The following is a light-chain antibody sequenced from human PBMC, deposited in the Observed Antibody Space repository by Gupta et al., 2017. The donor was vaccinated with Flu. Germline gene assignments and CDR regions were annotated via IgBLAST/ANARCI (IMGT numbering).Light chain of an antibody. V-gene: IGLV1-47*01. CDR1: NSNIGSNY. CDR2: RNS. J-gene: IGLJ3*02. CDR3: AVWDDRLIGWV. Sequence: QSGLTQPPSTSGTPGQTVTISCSGRNSNIGSNYVYWFQYVPGTAPKMLISRNSERPSGVPDRFSGSRSGTSASLAIGGLRSDDEAEYYCAVWDDRLIGWVFGGGTKVTVL.